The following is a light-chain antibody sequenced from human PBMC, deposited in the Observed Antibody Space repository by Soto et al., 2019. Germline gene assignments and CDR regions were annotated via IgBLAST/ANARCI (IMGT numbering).Light chain of an antibody. CDR2: EVS. V-gene: IGLV2-23*02. J-gene: IGLJ1*01. Sequence: QSLVAQPAPLSGSPWQSVTLSFTGTRRDVGSYNLVSWYQQHPGKAPKLMIYEVSKRPSGVSNRFSGSKSGNTASLTISELQAEDEADYYCCSYAGSSTLYVFGTGTKVTVL. CDR3: CSYAGSSTLYV. CDR1: RRDVGSYNL.